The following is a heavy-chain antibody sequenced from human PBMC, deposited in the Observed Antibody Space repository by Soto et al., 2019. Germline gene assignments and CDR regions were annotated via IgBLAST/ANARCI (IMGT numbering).Heavy chain of an antibody. V-gene: IGHV4-31*02. D-gene: IGHD1-26*01. CDR1: GGSISSGGYY. CDR3: ARDGGSYQTGSDFDY. CDR2: IYYSGST. J-gene: IGHJ4*02. Sequence: SETLSLTCTVSGGSISSGGYYWSWIRQHPGKGLEWIGYIYYSGSTYYNPSLKSRVTISVDTSKNQFSLKLSSVTAADTAVYYCARDGGSYQTGSDFDYWGQGTLVTVSS.